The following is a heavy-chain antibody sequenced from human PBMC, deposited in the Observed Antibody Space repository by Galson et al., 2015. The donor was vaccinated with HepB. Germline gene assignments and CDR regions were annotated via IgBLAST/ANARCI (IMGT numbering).Heavy chain of an antibody. Sequence: SLRLSCAASGFSDRNSYMSWVRQAPGKGLEGVSVVYSGGNTYYADSVKGRFTISRDNSKNTLYLHMSSLRAEDTAVYYCARDRCSDTTCYYSYAMDVWGQGTTVTVSS. CDR2: VYSGGNT. D-gene: IGHD2-2*01. CDR1: GFSDRNSY. CDR3: ARDRCSDTTCYYSYAMDV. J-gene: IGHJ6*02. V-gene: IGHV3-53*01.